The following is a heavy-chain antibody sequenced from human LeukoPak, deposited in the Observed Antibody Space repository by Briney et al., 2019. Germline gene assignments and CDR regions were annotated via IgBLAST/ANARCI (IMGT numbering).Heavy chain of an antibody. J-gene: IGHJ4*02. CDR3: ARQTGSGLFILP. CDR2: IYYGENT. CDR1: GGSISSGPYY. Sequence: SETLSLTCTVSGGSISSGPYYWGWIRQPPGKGLEWIGNIYYGENTYYNPSLKSRVTISIDTSKNQFSLKLSSVTAADTAVYYCARQTGSGLFILPGGQGTLVTVSS. D-gene: IGHD3/OR15-3a*01. V-gene: IGHV4-39*01.